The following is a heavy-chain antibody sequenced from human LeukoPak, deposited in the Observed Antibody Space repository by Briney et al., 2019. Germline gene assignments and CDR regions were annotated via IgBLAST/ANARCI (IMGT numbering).Heavy chain of an antibody. CDR2: MNPNSGNT. D-gene: IGHD6-19*01. CDR3: ARGIKRRDSSLDY. J-gene: IGHJ4*02. Sequence: ASVKVSCKASGYTFTSYDINWVRQATRQGLEWMGWMNPNSGNTGYAQKFQGRVTMTRNTSISTACMELSSLRSEDTAVYYCARGIKRRDSSLDYWGQGTLVTVSS. V-gene: IGHV1-8*01. CDR1: GYTFTSYD.